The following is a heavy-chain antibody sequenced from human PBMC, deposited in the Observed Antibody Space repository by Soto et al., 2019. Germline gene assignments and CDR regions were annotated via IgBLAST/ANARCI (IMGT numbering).Heavy chain of an antibody. CDR2: VSPPFRTS. D-gene: IGHD3-10*01. Sequence: QVQLVQSGAEVKKPGSSVKVSCKTSGVSFNNNGIGWVRQAPGHGLEWMGGVSPPFRTSNYARKFQGRIAITADASTGQVKMELSSLTSEDTAQYYCARVLYYGTGSYAPYGMDVWGQGTTVTVSS. V-gene: IGHV1-69*01. CDR1: GVSFNNNG. J-gene: IGHJ6*02. CDR3: ARVLYYGTGSYAPYGMDV.